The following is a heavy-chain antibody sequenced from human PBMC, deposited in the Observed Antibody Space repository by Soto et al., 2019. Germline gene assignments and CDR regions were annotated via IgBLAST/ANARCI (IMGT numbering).Heavy chain of an antibody. V-gene: IGHV3-33*01. D-gene: IGHD6-13*01. CDR1: GFTFSSYG. Sequence: QVQLVESGGGVVQPGRSLRLSCAASGFTFSSYGMHWVRQAPGKGLEWVAVIWYDGSKKYYADSVKGRFTISRDNSKNTLYLQMNSLRAEDTAVYYCARDRAAAGSTWFDPWGQGTLVTVSS. CDR2: IWYDGSKK. J-gene: IGHJ5*02. CDR3: ARDRAAAGSTWFDP.